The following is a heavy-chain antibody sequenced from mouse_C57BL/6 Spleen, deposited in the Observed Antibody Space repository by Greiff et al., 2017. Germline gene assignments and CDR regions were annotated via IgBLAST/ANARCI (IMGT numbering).Heavy chain of an antibody. Sequence: QVQLQQPGAELVMPGASVKLSCKASGYTFTSYWMHWVKQRPGQGLEWIGEIDPSDSSTNYNQKFKGKSTLTVDKSSSTAYMQLSSLTSEDSAVYYCALYGYDVGHYYAMDYWGQGTSVTVSS. CDR1: GYTFTSYW. J-gene: IGHJ4*01. CDR3: ALYGYDVGHYYAMDY. D-gene: IGHD2-2*01. CDR2: IDPSDSST. V-gene: IGHV1-69*01.